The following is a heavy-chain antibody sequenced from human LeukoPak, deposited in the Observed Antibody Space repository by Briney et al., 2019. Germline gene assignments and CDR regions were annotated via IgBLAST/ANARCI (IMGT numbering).Heavy chain of an antibody. J-gene: IGHJ4*02. D-gene: IGHD6-13*01. V-gene: IGHV3-30*04. CDR3: ARDLIAAAGFDY. CDR2: ISYDGSNK. CDR1: GFTFSSYA. Sequence: GGSLRLSCAASGFTFSSYAMHWVRQAPGKRLERVAVISYDGSNKYYADSVKGRFTISRDNSKNTRYLQMNSLRAEDTAVYYCARDLIAAAGFDYWGQGTLVTVSS.